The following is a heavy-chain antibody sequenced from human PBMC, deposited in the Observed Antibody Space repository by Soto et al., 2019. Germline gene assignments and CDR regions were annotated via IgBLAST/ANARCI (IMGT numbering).Heavy chain of an antibody. CDR3: ARDRYCSGGSCYPSDY. Sequence: NPGGSLRLSCAASGFTFSSYSMNWVRQAPGKGLEWVSSISSSSSYIYYADSVKGRFTISRDNAKNSLYLQMNSLRAEDTAVYYCARDRYCSGGSCYPSDYWGQGTLVTVSS. D-gene: IGHD2-15*01. CDR1: GFTFSSYS. CDR2: ISSSSSYI. V-gene: IGHV3-21*01. J-gene: IGHJ4*02.